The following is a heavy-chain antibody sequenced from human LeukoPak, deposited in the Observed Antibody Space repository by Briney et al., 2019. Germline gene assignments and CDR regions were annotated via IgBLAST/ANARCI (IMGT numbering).Heavy chain of an antibody. V-gene: IGHV3-48*02. D-gene: IGHD2-21*01. J-gene: IGHJ3*02. CDR1: GFTFSSYS. Sequence: GGSLRLSCAASGFTFSSYSMNWVRQAPGKGLEWVSYINSRSSTIYYADSVKGRFTVSRDNAKNSLYLQMNSLRDEDTAVYYRAREPPRDDEAFDIWGQGTMVTVSS. CDR3: AREPPRDDEAFDI. CDR2: INSRSSTI.